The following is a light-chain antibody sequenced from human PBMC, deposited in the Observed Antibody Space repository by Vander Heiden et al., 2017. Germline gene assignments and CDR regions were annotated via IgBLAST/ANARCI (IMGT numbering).Light chain of an antibody. J-gene: IGKJ1*01. CDR1: QSISSS. Sequence: DIQMTQSPSPRSASVGDRVTITCRASQSISSSSNCYQQKPGKAPKLLIYAATSVPSGVPSRFSGSGAGTYFTLTISSLQPEDFATYYWQQCYSTPWTFGQGTKVEIK. V-gene: IGKV1-39*01. CDR2: AAT. CDR3: QQCYSTPWT.